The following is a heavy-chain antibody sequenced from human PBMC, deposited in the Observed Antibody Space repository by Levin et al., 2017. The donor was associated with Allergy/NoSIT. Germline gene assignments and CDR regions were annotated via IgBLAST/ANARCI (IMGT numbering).Heavy chain of an antibody. CDR2: ISGSGGST. V-gene: IGHV3-23*01. J-gene: IGHJ4*02. CDR1: GFTFSSYA. CDR3: AKSASLITMIVVVPVYYFDY. D-gene: IGHD3-22*01. Sequence: LSLTCAASGFTFSSYAMSWVRQAPGKGLEWVSAISGSGGSTYYADSVKGRFTISRDNSKNTLYLQMNSLRAEDTAVYYCAKSASLITMIVVVPVYYFDYWGQGTLVTVSS.